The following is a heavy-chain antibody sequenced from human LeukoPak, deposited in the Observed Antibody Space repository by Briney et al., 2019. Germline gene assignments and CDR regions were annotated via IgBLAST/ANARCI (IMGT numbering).Heavy chain of an antibody. CDR2: ISSSSSTI. J-gene: IGHJ4*02. D-gene: IGHD2-2*01. CDR1: GFTFSSYS. Sequence: GGSLRLSCAASGFTFSSYSMNWVRQAQGKWLEWVSYISSSSSTIYYADSVKGRFTISRDNAKNSLYLQMNSLRAEDTAVYYCARAKHPFIVVVPAAKYYFDYWGQGTLVTVSS. V-gene: IGHV3-48*01. CDR3: ARAKHPFIVVVPAAKYYFDY.